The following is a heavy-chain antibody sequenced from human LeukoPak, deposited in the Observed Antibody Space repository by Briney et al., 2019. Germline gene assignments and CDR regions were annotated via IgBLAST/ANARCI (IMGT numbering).Heavy chain of an antibody. CDR1: GGSFSGYY. J-gene: IGHJ6*03. V-gene: IGHV4-59*01. Sequence: SETLSLTCAVYGGSFSGYYWSWIRQPPGKGLEWIGYIYYSGSTNYNPSLKSRVTISVDTSKNQFSLKLSSVTAADTAVYYCARGRYDFWSGYPTYYYYMDVWGKGTTVTVSS. CDR3: ARGRYDFWSGYPTYYYYMDV. CDR2: IYYSGST. D-gene: IGHD3-3*01.